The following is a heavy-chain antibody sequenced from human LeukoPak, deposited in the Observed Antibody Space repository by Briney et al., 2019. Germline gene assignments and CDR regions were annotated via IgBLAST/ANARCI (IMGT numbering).Heavy chain of an antibody. V-gene: IGHV3-20*04. CDR1: GFTFDDYG. Sequence: GGSPRLSCAASGFTFDDYGMSWVRQAPGKGLEWVSGINWNGGSTGYADSVKGRFTISRDNAKNSLYLQMNSLRAEDTALYYCARGSAYDFWSGYPIEAFDIWGQGTMVTVSS. CDR2: INWNGGST. CDR3: ARGSAYDFWSGYPIEAFDI. J-gene: IGHJ3*02. D-gene: IGHD3-3*01.